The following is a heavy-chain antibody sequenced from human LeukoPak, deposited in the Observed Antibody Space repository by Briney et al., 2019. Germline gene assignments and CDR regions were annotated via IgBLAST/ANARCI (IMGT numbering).Heavy chain of an antibody. J-gene: IGHJ5*02. V-gene: IGHV4-61*02. CDR1: GGSISSGSYY. CDR3: ARDVDWFDP. D-gene: IGHD2-21*01. CDR2: IHTSGST. Sequence: SQTLSLTCTVPGGSISSGSYYWSWIRQPAGKGLEWIGRIHTSGSTNYNPSLRSRVTISVDTSKNQFSLKLSSVTAADTAVYYCARDVDWFDPWGQGTLVTVSS.